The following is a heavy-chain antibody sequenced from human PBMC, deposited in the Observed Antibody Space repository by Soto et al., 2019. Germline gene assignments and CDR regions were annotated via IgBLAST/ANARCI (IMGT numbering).Heavy chain of an antibody. D-gene: IGHD2-15*01. J-gene: IGHJ6*02. CDR3: ARHGPVVVVAATSELGPYYYYGKEV. V-gene: IGHV5-10-1*01. Sequence: GESLKISCKGSGYSFTSYWISWVRQMPGKGLEWMGRIDPSDSYTNYSPSFQGHVTISADKSISTAYLQWSSLKASDTAMYYCARHGPVVVVAATSELGPYYYYGKEVRGQGTTVTVSS. CDR1: GYSFTSYW. CDR2: IDPSDSYT.